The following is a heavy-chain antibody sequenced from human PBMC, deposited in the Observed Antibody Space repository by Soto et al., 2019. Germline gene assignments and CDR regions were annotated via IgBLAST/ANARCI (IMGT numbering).Heavy chain of an antibody. CDR2: ISAYNGNT. J-gene: IGHJ6*03. Sequence: QVQLVQSGAEVKKPGASVKVSCKASGYTFTSYGISWVRQAPGQGLEWMGWISAYNGNTNYAQKLQGRVTMTTDTSTSTVYRELRRLRSDDTAVYYCARSIGEAARHPYYYYYMDVWGKGTTVTVSS. D-gene: IGHD6-6*01. V-gene: IGHV1-18*01. CDR3: ARSIGEAARHPYYYYYMDV. CDR1: GYTFTSYG.